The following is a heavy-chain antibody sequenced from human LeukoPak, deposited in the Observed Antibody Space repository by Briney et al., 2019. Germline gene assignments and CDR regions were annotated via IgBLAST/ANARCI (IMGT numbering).Heavy chain of an antibody. V-gene: IGHV1-69*04. CDR1: GGTFSSYA. CDR2: IIPILGIA. CDR3: ARAVANNNWFDP. Sequence: SVKVSCKASGGTFSSYAISWVRQAPGQGLEWMGRIIPILGIANYTQKFQGRVTITADKSTSTAYMELSSLRSEDTAVYYCARAVANNNWFDPWGQGTLVTVSS. D-gene: IGHD5-12*01. J-gene: IGHJ5*02.